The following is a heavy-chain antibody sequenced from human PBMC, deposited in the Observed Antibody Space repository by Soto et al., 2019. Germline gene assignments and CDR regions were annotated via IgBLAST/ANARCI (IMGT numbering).Heavy chain of an antibody. V-gene: IGHV5-51*01. CDR3: MVGATSDYYYGLEV. Sequence: GESLKISCKGSGYSFTSYWIGCVRQMPGKGLEWMGIIDPGDSDTRYSPSFQGQVTISADKSISTAYLQWSSLKASDTAMYYCMVGATSDYYYGLEVWAQGTTVPVSS. CDR2: IDPGDSDT. J-gene: IGHJ6*02. CDR1: GYSFTSYW. D-gene: IGHD1-26*01.